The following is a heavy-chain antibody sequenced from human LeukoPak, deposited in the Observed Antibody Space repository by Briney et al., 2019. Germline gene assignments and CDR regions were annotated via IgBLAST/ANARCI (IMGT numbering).Heavy chain of an antibody. CDR1: GFTQRSYL. D-gene: IGHD5-18*01. Sequence: GEPLPLFRLPSGFTQRSYLMIWVRPAPGEGGEGLTNIYEYGSVQHHVAPVTGRFTISRDNAKNSLYLQMNSLRAEDTAVYYCARSSAYSYGPWGQGTLVTVS. V-gene: IGHV3-7*01. J-gene: IGHJ5*02. CDR3: ARSSAYSYGP. CDR2: IYEYGSVQ.